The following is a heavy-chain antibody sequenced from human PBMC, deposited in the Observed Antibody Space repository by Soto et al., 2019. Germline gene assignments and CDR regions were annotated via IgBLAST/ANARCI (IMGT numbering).Heavy chain of an antibody. D-gene: IGHD5-12*01. V-gene: IGHV3-15*07. CDR3: TTYGIPKRGDSGYDYGPY. Sequence: PGGSLRLSCAASGFTFSNAWMNWVRQAPGKGLEWVGRIKSKTDGGTTDYATPANGRXTXXXWDANNRQHAKKISVKTEHALVDYCTTYGIPKRGDSGYDYGPYWGQGTLVS. CDR1: GFTFSNAW. CDR2: IKSKTDGGTT. J-gene: IGHJ4*02.